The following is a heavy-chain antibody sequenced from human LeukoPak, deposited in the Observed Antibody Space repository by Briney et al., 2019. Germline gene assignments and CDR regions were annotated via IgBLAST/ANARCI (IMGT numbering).Heavy chain of an antibody. D-gene: IGHD2-2*01. J-gene: IGHJ6*02. CDR1: GYTFTGYY. V-gene: IGHV1-2*04. Sequence: ASVRVSCKASGYTFTGYYMHWVRQAPGQGLEWMGWSNPNSGGTNYAQKFQGWVTMTGDTSISTAYMELSRLRSDDTAVYYCARNSYCSSTSCSDYYYGMDVWGQGTTVTVSS. CDR2: SNPNSGGT. CDR3: ARNSYCSSTSCSDYYYGMDV.